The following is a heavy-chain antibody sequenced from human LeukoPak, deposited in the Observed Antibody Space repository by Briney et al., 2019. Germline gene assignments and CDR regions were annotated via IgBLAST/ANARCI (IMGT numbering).Heavy chain of an antibody. CDR1: GFTFSSSA. Sequence: GGSLRLSCAASGFTFSSSAMSWVRQAPGKGLEWVSSISSSSSYIYYADSVKGRFTISRDNAKNSLYLQMNSLRAEDTAVYYCARDPGLDYWGQGTLVTVSS. V-gene: IGHV3-21*01. CDR3: ARDPGLDY. J-gene: IGHJ4*02. CDR2: ISSSSSYI.